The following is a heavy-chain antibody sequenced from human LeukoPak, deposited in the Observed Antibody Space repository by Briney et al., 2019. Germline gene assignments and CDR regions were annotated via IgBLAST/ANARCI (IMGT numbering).Heavy chain of an antibody. CDR1: GFTFSSYA. V-gene: IGHV3-30*04. CDR2: ISYDGSNK. D-gene: IGHD2-15*01. J-gene: IGHJ4*02. CDR3: ATGIGYCSGGSCRDYFDY. Sequence: GRSLRLSCAASGFTFSSYAMHWVRQAPGKGPEWVAVISYDGSNKYYADSVKGRFTISRDNSKNTLYLQMNSLRAEDTAVYYCATGIGYCSGGSCRDYFDYWGQGTLVTVSS.